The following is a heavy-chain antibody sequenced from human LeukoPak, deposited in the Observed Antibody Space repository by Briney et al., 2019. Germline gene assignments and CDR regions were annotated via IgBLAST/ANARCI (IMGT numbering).Heavy chain of an antibody. CDR3: ARLSQTPAYYDTSVYYYLGY. J-gene: IGHJ4*02. Sequence: GASVNVSCKGSGYTFSSYDINWVRQATGQGLEWMGWMNPDTGNSGYAQKFQGRVTMTRDTSISTAYMELSSLRSEDTAVYYCARLSQTPAYYDTSVYYYLGYWGQGTLVTVSS. CDR1: GYTFSSYD. V-gene: IGHV1-8*01. CDR2: MNPDTGNS. D-gene: IGHD3-22*01.